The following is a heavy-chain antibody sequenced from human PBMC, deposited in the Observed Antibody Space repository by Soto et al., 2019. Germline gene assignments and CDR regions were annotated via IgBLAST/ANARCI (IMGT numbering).Heavy chain of an antibody. CDR3: ATSGGGWLQPPV. Sequence: GGSLRLSCAASGFTFRSNWMSWVRQAPGKGLEWVANIKQDGSEKYYVDSVKGRFTISRDNAKNSLYLQMSSLRAEDTAVYYCATSGGGWLQPPVWGHGTLVTVSS. D-gene: IGHD5-12*01. CDR2: IKQDGSEK. V-gene: IGHV3-7*03. J-gene: IGHJ4*01. CDR1: GFTFRSNW.